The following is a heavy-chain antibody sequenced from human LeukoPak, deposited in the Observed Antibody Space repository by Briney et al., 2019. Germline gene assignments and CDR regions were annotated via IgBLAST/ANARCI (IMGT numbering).Heavy chain of an antibody. J-gene: IGHJ4*02. D-gene: IGHD6-13*01. CDR1: GFTVSSNY. V-gene: IGHV3-48*03. Sequence: GGSLRLSCAASGFTVSSNYMNWVRQAPGKGLEWVSYISSSGSTIYYADSVKGRFTISRDNAKNSLYLQMNSLRAEDTAVYYCARLYSSSWYSNYWGQGTLVTVSS. CDR2: ISSSGSTI. CDR3: ARLYSSSWYSNY.